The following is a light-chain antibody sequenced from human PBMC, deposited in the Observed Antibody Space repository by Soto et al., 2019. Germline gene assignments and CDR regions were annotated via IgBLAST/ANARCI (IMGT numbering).Light chain of an antibody. CDR1: QSVSSY. J-gene: IGKJ4*01. CDR3: QQRSNWPPVLT. V-gene: IGKV3-11*01. CDR2: DAS. Sequence: EIVLTQSPATLSLSPGERATLSCGASQSVSSYLAWYQQKPGQAPRLLIYDASNRATGIPARFSGSGSGTDFTLTISSLEPEDFAVYYCQQRSNWPPVLTFGGGTKVEIK.